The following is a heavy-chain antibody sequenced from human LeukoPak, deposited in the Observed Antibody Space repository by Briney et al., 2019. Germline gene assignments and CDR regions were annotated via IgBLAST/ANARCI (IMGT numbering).Heavy chain of an antibody. CDR2: ISWNSVSI. V-gene: IGHV3-9*01. CDR1: GFTFDDYA. D-gene: IGHD3-16*01. J-gene: IGHJ4*02. CDR3: VRDLGFPGGFDY. Sequence: GGSLRLSCAASGFTFDDYAMHWVRQAPGKGLEWVSGISWNSVSIGYADSVKGRFTISRDNAKNSLYLQMNSLRAEDTAVYYCVRDLGFPGGFDYWGQGTLVTVSS.